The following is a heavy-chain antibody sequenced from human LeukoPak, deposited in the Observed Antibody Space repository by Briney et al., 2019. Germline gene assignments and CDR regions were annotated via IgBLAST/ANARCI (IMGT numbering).Heavy chain of an antibody. J-gene: IGHJ4*02. D-gene: IGHD1-26*01. CDR2: ISGSGGST. V-gene: IGHV3-23*01. CDR3: AKGAKRSGSYYNPFDY. Sequence: GGSLRLSCAASGFTFSSYAMSWVRQAPGKGLEWVSAISGSGGSTYYADSVKGRFTISRDNSKNTLYLQMNSLRAEDTAVYYCAKGAKRSGSYYNPFDYWGQGTLVTVSS. CDR1: GFTFSSYA.